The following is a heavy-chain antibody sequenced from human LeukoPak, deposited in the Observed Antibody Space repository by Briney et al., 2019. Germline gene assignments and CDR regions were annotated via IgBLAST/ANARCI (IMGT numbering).Heavy chain of an antibody. Sequence: ASVKVSCKASGYTFTSYGISWVRQAPGQGLEWMGWISAYNGNTSYAQKLQGRVPMTTDTSTSTAYMELRSLRSDDTAVYYCASSGVVPYYYYGMDVWGQGTTVTVSS. J-gene: IGHJ6*02. CDR1: GYTFTSYG. CDR2: ISAYNGNT. D-gene: IGHD2-21*01. CDR3: ASSGVVPYYYYGMDV. V-gene: IGHV1-18*01.